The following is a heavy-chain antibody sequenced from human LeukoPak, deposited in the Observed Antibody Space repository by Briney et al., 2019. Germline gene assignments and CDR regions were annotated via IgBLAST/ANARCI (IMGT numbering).Heavy chain of an antibody. Sequence: SETLSLTCTVSGGSISSYYWSWIRQPAGKVLEWIGRIYTSGSTNYNPSLKSRVTMSVDTSKNQFSLKLSSVTAADTAVYYCAREGFDSSGYLIDYWGQGTLVTVSS. CDR3: AREGFDSSGYLIDY. D-gene: IGHD3-22*01. V-gene: IGHV4-4*07. CDR2: IYTSGST. CDR1: GGSISSYY. J-gene: IGHJ4*02.